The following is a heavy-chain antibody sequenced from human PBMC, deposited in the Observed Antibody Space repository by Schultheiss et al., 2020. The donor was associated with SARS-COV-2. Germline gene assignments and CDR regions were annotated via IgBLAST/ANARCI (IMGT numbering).Heavy chain of an antibody. V-gene: IGHV4-61*05. J-gene: IGHJ4*02. CDR3: AKFPGSSGSFDY. CDR1: GGSISSSNW. CDR2: IYYSGST. D-gene: IGHD6-19*01. Sequence: SETLSLTCTVSGGSISSSNWWGWIRQPPGKGLEWIGYIYYSGSTNYNPSLKSRVTISVDTSKNQFSLKLSSVTAADTAVYYCAKFPGSSGSFDYWGQGTLVTVSS.